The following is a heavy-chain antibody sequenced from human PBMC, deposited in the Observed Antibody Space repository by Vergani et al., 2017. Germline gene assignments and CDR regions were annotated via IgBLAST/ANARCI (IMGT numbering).Heavy chain of an antibody. CDR3: EKKSCCTPGCQIGYFRE. CDR2: ISYDGTKK. J-gene: IGHJ1*01. Sequence: QVHLVESGGGVVQPGRSLRLSCVVSGFTSSYYRMHWVRQAPGKGLEWVAVISYDGTKKYYADSVKGRFTISRDNSKSTLYLQMNSLRTEDTAVYYCEKKSCCTPGCQIGYFREWGQGTLVTVSS. V-gene: IGHV3-30*18. D-gene: IGHD1-1*01. CDR1: GFTSSYYR.